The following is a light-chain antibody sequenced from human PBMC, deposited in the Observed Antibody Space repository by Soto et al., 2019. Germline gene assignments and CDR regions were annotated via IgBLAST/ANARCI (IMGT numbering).Light chain of an antibody. CDR3: ASYAGSRTYV. CDR2: EVT. CDR1: SDIGNYNL. V-gene: IGLV2-23*02. J-gene: IGLJ1*01. Sequence: QSVLTQPASVSGSPGQSVTISCSGSDIGNYNLVSWYQHLPGRAPKLLIFEVTMRPSGISDRLSGSKSASTASLTISGLQAEDEGAYYCASYAGSRTYVFGSGTKVTVL.